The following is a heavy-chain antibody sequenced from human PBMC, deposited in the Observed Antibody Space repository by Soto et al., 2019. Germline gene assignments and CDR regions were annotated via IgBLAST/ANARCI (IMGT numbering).Heavy chain of an antibody. Sequence: QLQLQESGPGLVKPSETLSLTCTVSGGSISSSSYYWGWIRQPPGKGLEWIGSIYYSGSTYYNPSLKDRVTISVDTSKNQFSLKLSSVTAADTAVYYCARLYSSNIYGYYYGIDVWGQGTTVTVSS. CDR1: GGSISSSSYY. CDR3: ARLYSSNIYGYYYGIDV. V-gene: IGHV4-39*01. CDR2: IYYSGST. J-gene: IGHJ6*02. D-gene: IGHD6-13*01.